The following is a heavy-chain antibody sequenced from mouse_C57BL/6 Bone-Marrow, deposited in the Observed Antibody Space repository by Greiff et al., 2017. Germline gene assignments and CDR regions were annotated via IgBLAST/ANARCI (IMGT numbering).Heavy chain of an antibody. CDR2: INPSSGYT. CDR3: ARYYSNYGLFAY. V-gene: IGHV1-4*01. Sequence: VKLMESGAELARPGASVKMSCKASGYTFTSYTMHWVKQRPGQGLEWIGYINPSSGYTKYNQKFKDKATLTADKSSSTAYMQLSSLTSEDSAVYYCARYYSNYGLFAYWGQGTLVTVSA. J-gene: IGHJ3*01. D-gene: IGHD2-5*01. CDR1: GYTFTSYT.